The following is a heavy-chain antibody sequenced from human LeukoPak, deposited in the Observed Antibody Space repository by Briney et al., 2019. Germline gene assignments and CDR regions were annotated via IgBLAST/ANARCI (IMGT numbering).Heavy chain of an antibody. V-gene: IGHV4-30-2*01. Sequence: SQTLSLTCTVSGGSISSGGYYWSWIRQPPGKGLEWIGYIYHSGNTYYNPSLKSRVTISVDRSKNQFSLKLSSVTAADTAVYYCARGMVRTLPTAFDIWGQGTMVTVSS. D-gene: IGHD3-10*01. CDR3: ARGMVRTLPTAFDI. CDR1: GGSISSGGYY. CDR2: IYHSGNT. J-gene: IGHJ3*02.